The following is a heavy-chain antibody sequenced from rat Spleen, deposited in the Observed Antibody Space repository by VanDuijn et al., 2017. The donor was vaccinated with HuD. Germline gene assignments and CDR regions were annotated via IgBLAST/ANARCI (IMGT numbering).Heavy chain of an antibody. Sequence: EVQLVESGGGLVQPGRSLKVSCAASGFTFSDFYMAWVRQAPKKGLEWVATISTSGGSTYYRDSVKGRFTISRDNAKSTLYLQMNSLRSEDTATYYCARHRIYYSSYVYAFDYWGQGVMVTVSS. CDR3: ARHRIYYSSYVYAFDY. V-gene: IGHV5-25*01. CDR1: GFTFSDFY. CDR2: ISTSGGST. D-gene: IGHD1-2*01. J-gene: IGHJ2*01.